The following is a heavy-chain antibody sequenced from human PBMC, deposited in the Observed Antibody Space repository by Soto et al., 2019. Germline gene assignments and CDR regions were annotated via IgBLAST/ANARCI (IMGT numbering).Heavy chain of an antibody. CDR2: IKQDGSEK. Sequence: GGSLRLSCAASGFTFSSYWMSWVRQAPGKGLEWVANIKQDGSEKYYVDSVKGRFTISRDNAKNSLYLQMNSLRAEDTAVYYCVQGRYPTMATPLDHWGQGTLVTVSS. J-gene: IGHJ5*02. CDR1: GFTFSSYW. CDR3: VQGRYPTMATPLDH. D-gene: IGHD1-1*01. V-gene: IGHV3-7*03.